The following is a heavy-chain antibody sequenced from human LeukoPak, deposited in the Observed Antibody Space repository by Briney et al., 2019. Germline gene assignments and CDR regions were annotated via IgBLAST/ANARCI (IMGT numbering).Heavy chain of an antibody. CDR2: INYSGGMT. CDR3: ARGIAVREVLHAFAN. J-gene: IGHJ3*02. Sequence: RGSLRLSCAASGFTFDDYGMTWVRQVPGKGLEWVSGINYSGGMTGYADSVEGRFTISRDNAKNSLYLQMNSLRAEDTALYYCARGIAVREVLHAFANWGQGTMVTVSS. D-gene: IGHD6-19*01. CDR1: GFTFDDYG. V-gene: IGHV3-20*04.